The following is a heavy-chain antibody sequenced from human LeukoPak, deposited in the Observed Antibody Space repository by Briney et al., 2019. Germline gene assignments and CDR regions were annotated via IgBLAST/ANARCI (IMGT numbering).Heavy chain of an antibody. CDR2: FDPEDGET. D-gene: IGHD4-11*01. V-gene: IGHV1-24*01. CDR3: ARAPPAVTITLYYYYYGMDV. Sequence: GASVKVSCKVSGYTLTELSMHWVRQAPGKGLEWMGGFDPEDGETIYAQKFQGRVTMTEDTSTDTAYMELSSLRSEDTAVYYCARAPPAVTITLYYYYYGMDVWGQGTTVTVSS. J-gene: IGHJ6*02. CDR1: GYTLTELS.